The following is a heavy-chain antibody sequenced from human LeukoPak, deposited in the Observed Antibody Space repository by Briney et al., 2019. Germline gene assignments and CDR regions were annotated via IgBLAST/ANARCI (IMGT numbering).Heavy chain of an antibody. Sequence: PGGSLRLSCAASGFTFSSYGMHWVRQAPGKGLEWVAFIRYDGSNKYYADSVKGRFSISRDNSKNTLYLQVNSLRADDTAVYYCANSGLDRFEYWGQGALVTVSS. V-gene: IGHV3-30*02. CDR3: ANSGLDRFEY. CDR1: GFTFSSYG. D-gene: IGHD2-15*01. J-gene: IGHJ4*02. CDR2: IRYDGSNK.